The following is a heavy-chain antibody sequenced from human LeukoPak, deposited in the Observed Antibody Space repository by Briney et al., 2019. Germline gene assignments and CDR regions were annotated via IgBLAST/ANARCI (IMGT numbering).Heavy chain of an antibody. V-gene: IGHV4-59*11. CDR2: IYYTGTT. D-gene: IGHD3-9*01. CDR1: GGSLSGHY. CDR3: ARFSSGCSTASCFLTN. Sequence: SGTLSLTCTVGGGSLSGHYWSWIRQPPGKGLELVGHIYYTGTTFYNPSLNIRVTISLDTSRNQFSLRLTSVTAADTAVYYCARFSSGCSTASCFLTNWGQGTLVTVSS. J-gene: IGHJ4*02.